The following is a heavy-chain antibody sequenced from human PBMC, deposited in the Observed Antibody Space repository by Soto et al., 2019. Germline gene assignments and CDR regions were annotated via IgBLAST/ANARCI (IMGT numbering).Heavy chain of an antibody. CDR1: GFTFSDYY. J-gene: IGHJ6*03. Sequence: PGGSLRLSCAASGFTFSDYYMSWIRQDPGKGLEWVSYISSSGSTIYYADSVKGRFTISRDNAKNSLYLQMNSLRAEDTAVYYCARDKRLPRPEFVGNYYYYYMDVWGKGTTVTVSS. CDR2: ISSSGSTI. D-gene: IGHD3-10*01. CDR3: ARDKRLPRPEFVGNYYYYYMDV. V-gene: IGHV3-11*01.